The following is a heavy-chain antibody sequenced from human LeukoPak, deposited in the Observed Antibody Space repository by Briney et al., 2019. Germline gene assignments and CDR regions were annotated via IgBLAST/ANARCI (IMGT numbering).Heavy chain of an antibody. D-gene: IGHD3-9*01. CDR3: ARVGHYVILSGYSLCYYYHYMDV. CDR2: ISNSGST. V-gene: IGHV4-34*01. CDR1: GGSFSGYY. J-gene: IGHJ6*03. Sequence: SGTLSLTCAVYGGSFSGYYWSWIRQPPGKGLEWIGEISNSGSTNYNPSLKSRVTISLDTTKNQFSLKLSSVTAADTAVYYCARVGHYVILSGYSLCYYYHYMDVWGKGTAATVSS.